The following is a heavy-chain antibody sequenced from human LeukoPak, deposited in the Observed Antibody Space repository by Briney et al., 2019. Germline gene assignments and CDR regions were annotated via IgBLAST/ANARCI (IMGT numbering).Heavy chain of an antibody. Sequence: SETLSLTCTVSGGSITSYYWHWIRQPPGKGLEWIGYIYYSGSTNYNPSLKSRVTISVDTSKNQFSLKLSSVTAADTALYYCARVVAREYYAPHEWGQGTLVTVSS. CDR1: GGSITSYY. CDR2: IYYSGST. V-gene: IGHV4-59*01. CDR3: ARVVAREYYAPHE. D-gene: IGHD2-2*01. J-gene: IGHJ4*02.